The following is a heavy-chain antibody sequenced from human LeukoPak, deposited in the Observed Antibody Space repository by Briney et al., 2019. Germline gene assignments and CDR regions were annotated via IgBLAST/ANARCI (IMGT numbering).Heavy chain of an antibody. J-gene: IGHJ3*01. CDR2: IYYSGST. CDR1: GSSMSSSSYY. V-gene: IGHV4-39*02. D-gene: IGHD4-17*01. CDR3: ATDYGDYVGY. Sequence: SETLSLTCTVSGSSMSSSSYYWGWIRQPPGKGLEWIGSIYYSGSTYYNPSLKSRVTISVDTSKNQFSLKLSSVTAADTAVYYCATDYGDYVGYWGQGTMVTVSS.